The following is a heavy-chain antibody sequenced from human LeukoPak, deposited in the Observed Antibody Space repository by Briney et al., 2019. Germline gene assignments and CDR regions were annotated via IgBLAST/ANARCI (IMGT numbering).Heavy chain of an antibody. J-gene: IGHJ4*02. Sequence: SGGSLRLSCAASGFTFSSYWMSWVRQAPGKGLEWVANIKQDGSEKYYVDSVKGRFTISRDNAKNSLYLQMNSLRAEGTAVYYCARADRGYSYGSIDYWGQGTLVTVSS. CDR3: ARADRGYSYGSIDY. D-gene: IGHD5-18*01. CDR2: IKQDGSEK. CDR1: GFTFSSYW. V-gene: IGHV3-7*01.